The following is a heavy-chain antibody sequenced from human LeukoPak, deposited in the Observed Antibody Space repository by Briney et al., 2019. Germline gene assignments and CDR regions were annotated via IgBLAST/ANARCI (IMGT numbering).Heavy chain of an antibody. CDR3: ARQYTH. J-gene: IGHJ4*02. CDR1: LGSISSGTYY. V-gene: IGHV4-39*01. CDR2: ISYNGRT. D-gene: IGHD2-15*01. Sequence: SETLSLTCTVSLGSISSGTYYWGWIRQPPGKGLEWIGSISYNGRTDYNPSLKSRVTLFEDTSNTQFSLKMSSGTAADTAFYYCARQYTHWGQGMLVTVST.